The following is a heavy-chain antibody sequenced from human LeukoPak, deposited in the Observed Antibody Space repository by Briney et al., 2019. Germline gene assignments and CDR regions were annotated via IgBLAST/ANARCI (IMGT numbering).Heavy chain of an antibody. V-gene: IGHV1-18*01. CDR1: GYTFTSYG. CDR2: ISAYNGNT. CDR3: ARDLFGRGSGSYYGY. Sequence: ASVKVSCKASGYTFTSYGITWVRQAPGQGLEWMGWISAYNGNTNYAQNLQGRVTMTTDTSTSTAYMELRSLRSDDTAVYYCARDLFGRGSGSYYGYWGQGTLVTVSS. D-gene: IGHD3-10*01. J-gene: IGHJ4*02.